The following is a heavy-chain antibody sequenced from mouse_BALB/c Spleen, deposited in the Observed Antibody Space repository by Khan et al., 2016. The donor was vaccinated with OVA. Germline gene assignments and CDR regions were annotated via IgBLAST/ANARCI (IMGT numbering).Heavy chain of an antibody. Sequence: QVQLKESGPGLVAPSQSLSITCTVSGFSLTSHGVNWVRQPPGKGLEWLGVIWGDGSTNYHSTLMSRLSISEDNSQSQVFLKLSSLQTEDTATYYGAKWGTANYYAMDYWGQGTSVTVSS. CDR2: IWGDGST. CDR3: AKWGTANYYAMDY. J-gene: IGHJ4*01. D-gene: IGHD1-2*01. CDR1: GFSLTSHG. V-gene: IGHV2-3*01.